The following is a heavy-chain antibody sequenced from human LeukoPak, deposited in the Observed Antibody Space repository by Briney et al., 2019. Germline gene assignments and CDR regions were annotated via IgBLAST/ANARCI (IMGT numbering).Heavy chain of an antibody. CDR1: GGSISSSSYY. J-gene: IGHJ4*02. V-gene: IGHV4-39*01. D-gene: IGHD2-21*01. Sequence: SETLSLTCTVSGGSISSSSYYWGWIRQPPGKGLEWIGSIYYSGSTYYNPSLKSRVTISVDTSKNQFSLKLSSVTAADTAVYYCARVIPDYYFDYWGQGTLVTVSS. CDR3: ARVIPDYYFDY. CDR2: IYYSGST.